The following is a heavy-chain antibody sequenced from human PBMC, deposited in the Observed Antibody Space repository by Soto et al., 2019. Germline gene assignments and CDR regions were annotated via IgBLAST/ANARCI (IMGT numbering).Heavy chain of an antibody. Sequence: PGGSLRLSCAASGFTFSSYGMHWVRQAPGKGLEWVAVIPYDGSNKYYADSVKGRFTISRDNSKNTLYLQMNSLRAEDTAVYYCAKVSYYDSSGYYYYGMDVWGQGTTVTVSS. CDR2: IPYDGSNK. CDR3: AKVSYYDSSGYYYYGMDV. J-gene: IGHJ6*02. V-gene: IGHV3-30*18. D-gene: IGHD3-22*01. CDR1: GFTFSSYG.